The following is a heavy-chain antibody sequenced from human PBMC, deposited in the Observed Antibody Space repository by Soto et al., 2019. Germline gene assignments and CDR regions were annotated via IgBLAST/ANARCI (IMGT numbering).Heavy chain of an antibody. Sequence: PSETLSLTCAVHGGSFSGYYWTWIPQPPGKGREWCGEINHSGSTNYNPSLKRRVTISVATSKNQFSLKRSSVTAAGTAVCYCARGRGTTLVLGYYYYGMDVWGQGTTVTVSS. CDR3: ARGRGTTLVLGYYYYGMDV. V-gene: IGHV4-34*01. CDR1: GGSFSGYY. J-gene: IGHJ6*02. CDR2: INHSGST. D-gene: IGHD1-1*01.